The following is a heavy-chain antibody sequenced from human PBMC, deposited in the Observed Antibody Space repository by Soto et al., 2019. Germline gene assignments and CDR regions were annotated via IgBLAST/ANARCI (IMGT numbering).Heavy chain of an antibody. D-gene: IGHD2-8*01. Sequence: PSETLSLTCTVSGGSVSSYYWSWIRQPPGKGLEWIGYIHNSGTSDYNPSLKSRVTMSVDTSKNHLSLKLSAVTAADTAVYYCARDCTDGGCYPIYGMDVWGQGTTVTVSS. V-gene: IGHV4-59*02. CDR2: IHNSGTS. J-gene: IGHJ6*02. CDR3: ARDCTDGGCYPIYGMDV. CDR1: GGSVSSYY.